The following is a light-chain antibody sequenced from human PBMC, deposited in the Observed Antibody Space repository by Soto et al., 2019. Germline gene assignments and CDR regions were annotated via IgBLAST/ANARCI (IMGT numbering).Light chain of an antibody. CDR3: AAWDDSLSGPV. CDR2: RNN. CDR1: TSNLGSNY. Sequence: QAVVTQPPSASGTPGQRVTISCSGSTSNLGSNYVYWYQHLPGTAPKLVIYRNNQRPSGVPDRFSGSKSGTSASLAISGLRSEDEADYYCAAWDDSLSGPVFGGGTQLTVL. V-gene: IGLV1-47*01. J-gene: IGLJ7*01.